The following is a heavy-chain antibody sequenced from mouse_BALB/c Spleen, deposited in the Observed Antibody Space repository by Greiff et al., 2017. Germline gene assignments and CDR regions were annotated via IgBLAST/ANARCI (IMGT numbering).Heavy chain of an antibody. CDR3: ARLGTGWAMDY. D-gene: IGHD4-1*01. Sequence: DVKLQESGPGLVKPSQSLSLTCTVTGYSITSDYAWNWIRQFPGNKLEWMGYISYSGSTSYNPSLKSRISITRDTSKNQFFLQLNSVTTEDTATYYCARLGTGWAMDYWGQGTSVTVSS. J-gene: IGHJ4*01. V-gene: IGHV3-2*02. CDR2: ISYSGST. CDR1: GYSITSDYA.